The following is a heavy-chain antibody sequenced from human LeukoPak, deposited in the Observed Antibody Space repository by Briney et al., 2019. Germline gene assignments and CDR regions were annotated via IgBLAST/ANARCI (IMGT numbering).Heavy chain of an antibody. CDR1: GGTFSSYA. J-gene: IGHJ6*03. CDR3: ASEGGTHNYYYYYMDV. CDR2: IIPIFGTA. V-gene: IGHV1-69*13. Sequence: GASVKVSCKASGGTFSSYAISWVRQAPGQGLEWMGGIIPIFGTANYAQKFQGRVTITADESTSTAYMELSSLRSEDTAVYYCASEGGTHNYYYYYMDVWGKGITVTISS.